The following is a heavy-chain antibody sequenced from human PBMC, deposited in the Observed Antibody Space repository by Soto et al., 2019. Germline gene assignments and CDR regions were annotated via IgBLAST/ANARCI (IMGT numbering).Heavy chain of an antibody. CDR2: ISGSGGST. Sequence: PGGSLRLSCAASGFTFSSYAMSWVRQAPGKGLEWVSAISGSGGSTYYADSVKGRFTISRDNSKNTLYLQMNSLRAEDTAVYYCARGKNDFWSGYHYYYYGMDVWGQGTTVTVSS. D-gene: IGHD3-3*01. CDR3: ARGKNDFWSGYHYYYYGMDV. V-gene: IGHV3-23*01. CDR1: GFTFSSYA. J-gene: IGHJ6*02.